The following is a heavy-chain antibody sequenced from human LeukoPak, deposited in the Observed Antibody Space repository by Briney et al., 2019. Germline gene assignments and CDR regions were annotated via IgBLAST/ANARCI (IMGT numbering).Heavy chain of an antibody. CDR3: ATESL. V-gene: IGHV1-69*05. CDR1: GGTSSTYT. J-gene: IGHJ4*02. CDR2: IIPIFRTP. Sequence: PVKVSCKASGGTSSTYTITWVRQAPGQGLEWMGGIIPIFRTPNYAQKFQGRVTITTDESTSTAYMELSSLRSEDTAVYYCATESLWGQGTLVPVSS.